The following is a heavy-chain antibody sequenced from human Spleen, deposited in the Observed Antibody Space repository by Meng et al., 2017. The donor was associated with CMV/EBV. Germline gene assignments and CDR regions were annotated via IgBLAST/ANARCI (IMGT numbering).Heavy chain of an antibody. D-gene: IGHD1-20*01. CDR2: TYYRSKWFN. CDR1: GDTVPSNSAA. J-gene: IGHJ6*02. CDR3: ARLPYNWNPEYYYCLDV. Sequence: LRLSCVISGDTVPSNSAAWNWNRQAQSRGLEWLGRTYYRSKWFNDYAVSVKRRITINPDTSKNQFSLQLNSVTPEGTAVYYCARLPYNWNPEYYYCLDVWGQGTTVTVSS. V-gene: IGHV6-1*01.